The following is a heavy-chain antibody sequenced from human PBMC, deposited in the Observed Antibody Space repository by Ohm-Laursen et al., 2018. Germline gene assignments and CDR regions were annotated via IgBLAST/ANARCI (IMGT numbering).Heavy chain of an antibody. D-gene: IGHD5-18*01. J-gene: IGHJ4*02. CDR3: AKDMKGGYSYGSIDY. CDR1: GFTFDDYA. Sequence: SSLRLSCAASGFTFDDYAMHWVRQAPGKGLEWVSGISWNSGSIGYADSVKGRFTISRDNAKNSLYLQMNSLRAEDTALYYCAKDMKGGYSYGSIDYWGQGTLVTVSS. V-gene: IGHV3-9*01. CDR2: ISWNSGSI.